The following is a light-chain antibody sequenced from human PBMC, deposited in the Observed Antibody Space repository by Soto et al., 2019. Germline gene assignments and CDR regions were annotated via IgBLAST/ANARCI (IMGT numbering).Light chain of an antibody. CDR1: QTLLYSSNNKNY. CDR3: QQYYSDPLT. J-gene: IGKJ5*01. V-gene: IGKV4-1*01. Sequence: PDSLAVSLGERATLNCKSSQTLLYSSNNKNYLAWYQQKPRQPPKLLIYWASTRQSGVPDRFSASGSGTDFTLSISSLQAADVAVYFCQQYYSDPLTFGQGTRLEIK. CDR2: WAS.